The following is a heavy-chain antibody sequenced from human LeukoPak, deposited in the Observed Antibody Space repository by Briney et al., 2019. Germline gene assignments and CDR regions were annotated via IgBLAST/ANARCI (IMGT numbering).Heavy chain of an antibody. CDR3: ARDYRSAAGKFDY. D-gene: IGHD6-13*01. Sequence: SVEVSCKASGGTFSSYAISWVRQAPGQGLEWMGGIIPIFGTANYAQKLQGRVTMTTDTSTSTAYMELRSLRSDDTAVYYCARDYRSAAGKFDYWGQGTLVTVSS. J-gene: IGHJ4*02. CDR1: GGTFSSYA. V-gene: IGHV1-69*05. CDR2: IIPIFGTA.